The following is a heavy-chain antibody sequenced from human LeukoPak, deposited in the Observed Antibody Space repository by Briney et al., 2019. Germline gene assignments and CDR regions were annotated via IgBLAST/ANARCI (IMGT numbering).Heavy chain of an antibody. Sequence: GGSLRLSCAASGFTLSTYSMNWVRQAPGKGLEGVSYISYTGSMIYYADSVRGRFTISRDNAKNSLYLQMDSLRAEDKAVYYCARQLAVAGQYYFDYWGQGTLVTVSS. J-gene: IGHJ4*02. CDR1: GFTLSTYS. CDR3: ARQLAVAGQYYFDY. CDR2: ISYTGSMI. D-gene: IGHD6-19*01. V-gene: IGHV3-48*04.